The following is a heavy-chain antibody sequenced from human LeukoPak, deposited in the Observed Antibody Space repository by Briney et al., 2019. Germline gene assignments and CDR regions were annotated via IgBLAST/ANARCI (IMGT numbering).Heavy chain of an antibody. J-gene: IGHJ3*02. V-gene: IGHV3-30*02. D-gene: IGHD4-17*01. CDR2: IRYDGNNK. Sequence: GGSLRLSCAASGSTSRTYGMDWVRKAPGKGLEGVAFIRYDGNNKDYADSVKGRFTISRDNSKNTLYLQMNSLRVEDTAVYYCAKGYGDLVAFDIWGQGTMVTVSS. CDR1: GSTSRTYG. CDR3: AKGYGDLVAFDI.